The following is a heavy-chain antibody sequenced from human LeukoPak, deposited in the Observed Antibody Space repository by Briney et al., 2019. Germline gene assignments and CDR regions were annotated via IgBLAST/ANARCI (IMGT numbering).Heavy chain of an antibody. V-gene: IGHV3-48*01. D-gene: IGHD5/OR15-5a*01. Sequence: GGSLRLSCAASGFTFSTYIMNWVRQAPGKGLEWVSYISTSTTTIYYADSVKGRFTISRDNAKNSLYLQMNSLRPEDTALYYCVRDRNGKSLHDAFDIWGQGTMVTVSS. CDR1: GFTFSTYI. CDR3: VRDRNGKSLHDAFDI. J-gene: IGHJ3*02. CDR2: ISTSTTTI.